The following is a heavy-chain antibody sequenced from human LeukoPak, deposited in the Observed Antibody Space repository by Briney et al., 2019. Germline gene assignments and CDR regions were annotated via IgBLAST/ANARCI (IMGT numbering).Heavy chain of an antibody. Sequence: SETLSLTCAVYGGSFSGYYWSWIRQPPGKGLEWIGEINHSGSTNYNPSLKSRVTISVDTSKNQFSLKLSSVTAADTAVYYCARGVPAAMRWYYYYYMDVWGKGTTVTISS. CDR2: INHSGST. J-gene: IGHJ6*03. CDR3: ARGVPAAMRWYYYYYMDV. V-gene: IGHV4-34*01. CDR1: GGSFSGYY. D-gene: IGHD2-2*01.